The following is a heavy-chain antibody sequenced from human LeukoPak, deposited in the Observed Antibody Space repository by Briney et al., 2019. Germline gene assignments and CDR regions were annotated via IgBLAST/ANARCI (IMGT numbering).Heavy chain of an antibody. CDR2: IIPIFGTA. Sequence: SVKVSCKASGGTFSSYAISWVRQAPGQGLEWMGRIIPIFGTANYAQKFQGRVTITTDESTSTAYMELSSLRSEDTAVYYCIRIWFGDSVEEYFQHWGQGTLVTVSS. CDR1: GGTFSSYA. CDR3: IRIWFGDSVEEYFQH. D-gene: IGHD3-10*01. J-gene: IGHJ1*01. V-gene: IGHV1-69*05.